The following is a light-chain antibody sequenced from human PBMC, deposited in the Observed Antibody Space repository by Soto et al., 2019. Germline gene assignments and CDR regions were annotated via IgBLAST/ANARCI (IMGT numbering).Light chain of an antibody. Sequence: QSVLTQPASVSGSPGQSITISCTGTSSDVGGYNYVSWYQQHPGKAPKLMIYEVSNRPSGVSNRFSGSKSGNTASLTISGLQAEDDAEYYCSSYTNINTRACVFGTRTKVTVL. CDR3: SSYTNINTRACV. J-gene: IGLJ1*01. CDR1: SSDVGGYNY. V-gene: IGLV2-14*01. CDR2: EVS.